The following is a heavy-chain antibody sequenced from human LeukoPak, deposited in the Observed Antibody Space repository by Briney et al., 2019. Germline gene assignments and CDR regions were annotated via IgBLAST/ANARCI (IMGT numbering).Heavy chain of an antibody. CDR2: IYYSGST. V-gene: IGHV4-59*01. CDR1: GGSISSYY. J-gene: IGHJ4*02. D-gene: IGHD3-22*01. Sequence: SETLSLTCTVSGGSISSYYWSWIRQPPGKGLEWIGYIYYSGSTNYNPSLKSRVTISVDTSKNQFSLKLSSVTAADTAVYYRARGDYYDSSGPLAGWGQGTLVTVSS. CDR3: ARGDYYDSSGPLAG.